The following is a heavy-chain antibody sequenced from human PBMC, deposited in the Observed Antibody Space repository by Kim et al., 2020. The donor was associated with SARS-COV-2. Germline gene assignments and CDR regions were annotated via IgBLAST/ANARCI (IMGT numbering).Heavy chain of an antibody. Sequence: SETLSLTCTVSGGSISSGGYYWSWIRQHPGKGLEWIGYIYYSGSTYYNPSLKSRVSISVDTSKNQFYLKLNSVTAADTAVYYCARRGYCSGGSCYSAQYYYGIDVWGQGTTVTVSS. CDR3: ARRGYCSGGSCYSAQYYYGIDV. D-gene: IGHD2-15*01. J-gene: IGHJ6*02. V-gene: IGHV4-31*03. CDR1: GGSISSGGYY. CDR2: IYYSGST.